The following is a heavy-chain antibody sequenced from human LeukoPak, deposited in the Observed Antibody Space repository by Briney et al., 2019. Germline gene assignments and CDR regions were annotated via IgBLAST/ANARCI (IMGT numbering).Heavy chain of an antibody. Sequence: ASVKVSCKASGYTFTGYYMHWVRQAPGQGLEWMGWINPNSGGTSYAQKFQGRVTMTRDTSISTAYMELSRLRSDDTAVYYCAPSYYYDSSGRFDYWGQGTLVTVSS. CDR2: INPNSGGT. D-gene: IGHD3-22*01. CDR3: APSYYYDSSGRFDY. V-gene: IGHV1-2*02. J-gene: IGHJ4*02. CDR1: GYTFTGYY.